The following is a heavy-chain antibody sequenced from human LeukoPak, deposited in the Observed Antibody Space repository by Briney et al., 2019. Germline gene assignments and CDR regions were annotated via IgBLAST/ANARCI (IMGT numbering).Heavy chain of an antibody. Sequence: SVKVSCKASGGTFSSYAISWVRQAPGQGLEWMGGIIPIFGTANYAQKFQGRVTITTDESTSTAYMELSSLRSEDTAVYYCARALVQPSGAFDIWGQGTVVTVSS. D-gene: IGHD3-16*02. J-gene: IGHJ3*02. CDR3: ARALVQPSGAFDI. CDR1: GGTFSSYA. CDR2: IIPIFGTA. V-gene: IGHV1-69*05.